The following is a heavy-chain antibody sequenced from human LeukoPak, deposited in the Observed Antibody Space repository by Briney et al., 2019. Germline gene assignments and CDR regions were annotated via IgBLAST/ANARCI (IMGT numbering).Heavy chain of an antibody. CDR3: ARGYDFWSGYYPSYYYYYYMDV. D-gene: IGHD3-3*01. V-gene: IGHV3-11*04. CDR2: ISSSGSTI. J-gene: IGHJ6*03. CDR1: GFTFSDYY. Sequence: QPGGSLRLSCAASGFTFSDYYMSWIRQAPGKGLEWVSYISSSGSTIYYADSVKGRFTISRDNAKNSLYLQMNSLRAEDTAVYYCARGYDFWSGYYPSYYYYYYMDVWGKGTTVTVSS.